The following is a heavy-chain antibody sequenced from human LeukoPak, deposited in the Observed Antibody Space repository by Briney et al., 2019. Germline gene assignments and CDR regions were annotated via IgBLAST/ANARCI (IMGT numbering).Heavy chain of an antibody. Sequence: PGGSLRLSCAASGFTFSSYAMSWVRQAPGKGLEWVSAISGSGGSTYYADSVKGRFTISRDNSKNTLYLQMNSLRAEDTAVYYCAKDYFFGRFTRLRYFDWLLDYWGQGTLVTVSS. CDR3: AKDYFFGRFTRLRYFDWLLDY. CDR2: ISGSGGST. V-gene: IGHV3-23*01. CDR1: GFTFSSYA. J-gene: IGHJ4*02. D-gene: IGHD3-9*01.